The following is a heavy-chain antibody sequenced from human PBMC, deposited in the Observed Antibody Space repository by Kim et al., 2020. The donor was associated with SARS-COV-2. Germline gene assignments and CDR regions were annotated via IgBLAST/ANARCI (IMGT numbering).Heavy chain of an antibody. V-gene: IGHV3-33*05. J-gene: IGHJ1*01. Sequence: GGSLRLSCAASGFTFSSYGMHWVRQAPGKGLEWVAVISYDGSNKYYADSVKGRFTISRDNSKNTLYLQMNSLRAEDTAVYYCARDYSSSWYGNFQHWGQGTLVTVSS. CDR2: ISYDGSNK. D-gene: IGHD6-13*01. CDR3: ARDYSSSWYGNFQH. CDR1: GFTFSSYG.